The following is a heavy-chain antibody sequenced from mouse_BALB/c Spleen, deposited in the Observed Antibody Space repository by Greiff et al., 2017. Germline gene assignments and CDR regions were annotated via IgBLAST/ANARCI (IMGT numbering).Heavy chain of an antibody. CDR3: TRDYYGSSYPYWYFDV. V-gene: IGHV6-6*02. J-gene: IGHJ1*01. D-gene: IGHD1-1*01. Sequence: EVKLVESGGGLVQPGGSMKLSCVASGFTFSNYWMNWVRQSPEKGLEWVAEIRLKSNNYATHYAESVKGRFTISRDDSKSSVYLQMNNLRAEDTGIYYCTRDYYGSSYPYWYFDVWGAGTTVTVSS. CDR2: IRLKSNNYAT. CDR1: GFTFSNYW.